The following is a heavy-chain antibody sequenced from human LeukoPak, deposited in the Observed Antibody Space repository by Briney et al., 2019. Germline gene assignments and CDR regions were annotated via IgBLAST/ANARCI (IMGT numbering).Heavy chain of an antibody. Sequence: GGSLRLSCAASGFTFSSYEMNWVRQAPGKGLVWVARVNSDGSSTSYADSVKGRFTISRDNAKNTLYLQMNSLRAEDTAVYYCARGENYDSSGYGKLDYWGQGTLVTVSS. J-gene: IGHJ4*02. CDR2: VNSDGSST. CDR1: GFTFSSYE. CDR3: ARGENYDSSGYGKLDY. V-gene: IGHV3-74*01. D-gene: IGHD3-22*01.